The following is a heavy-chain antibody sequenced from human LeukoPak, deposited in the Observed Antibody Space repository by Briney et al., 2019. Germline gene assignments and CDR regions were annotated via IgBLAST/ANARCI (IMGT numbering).Heavy chain of an antibody. CDR1: GGSISSGGYS. Sequence: PSQTLSLTCAVSGGSISSGGYSWSWIRQPPGKGLEWIGYINHSGSTNYNPSLKSRVTISVDTSKNQFSLKLSSVTAADTAVYYCARHPPTGTTVWGQGTLVTVSS. D-gene: IGHD1-7*01. J-gene: IGHJ4*02. CDR3: ARHPPTGTTV. CDR2: INHSGST. V-gene: IGHV4-30-2*01.